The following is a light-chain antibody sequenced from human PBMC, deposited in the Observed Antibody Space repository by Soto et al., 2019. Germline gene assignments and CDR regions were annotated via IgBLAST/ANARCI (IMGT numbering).Light chain of an antibody. V-gene: IGKV3-20*01. J-gene: IGKJ1*01. Sequence: EIVLTQSPGTLSLSPGERATLSCRASQSVSYSYLAWYQQKPGQAPRLLIYGASSRATGIPDRFSGSGSGTDFTLTISRLEPEDFAMYYCQQYGSSPRTFGQGTNVEIK. CDR3: QQYGSSPRT. CDR2: GAS. CDR1: QSVSYSY.